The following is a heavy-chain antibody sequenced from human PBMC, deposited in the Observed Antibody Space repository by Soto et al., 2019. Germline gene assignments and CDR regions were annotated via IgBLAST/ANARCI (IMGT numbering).Heavy chain of an antibody. D-gene: IGHD4-17*01. CDR2: IIPILGIA. CDR1: GGTFSSYT. V-gene: IGHV1-69*02. Sequence: QVQLVQSGAEVKKPGSSVKVSCKASGGTFSSYTISWVRQAPGQGLEWMGRIIPILGIANYAQKFQGRVTITADKSTSTAYMELSSLRSEDTAVYCCARRMTVTTPFDYWGQGTLVTVSS. J-gene: IGHJ4*02. CDR3: ARRMTVTTPFDY.